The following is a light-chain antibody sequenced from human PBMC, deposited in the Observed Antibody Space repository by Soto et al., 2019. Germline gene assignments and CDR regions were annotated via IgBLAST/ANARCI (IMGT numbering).Light chain of an antibody. Sequence: QSALTQPPSASGSPGQSAAISCTVTSRDVGGYNYVSWYQQHPGKAPKRMIYEVNKRPSGVPDRFSGSKSGNTASLTVSGLQAEDEADYYCSSYAGSSNVFGTGTKVTVL. CDR2: EVN. J-gene: IGLJ1*01. CDR1: SRDVGGYNY. CDR3: SSYAGSSNV. V-gene: IGLV2-8*01.